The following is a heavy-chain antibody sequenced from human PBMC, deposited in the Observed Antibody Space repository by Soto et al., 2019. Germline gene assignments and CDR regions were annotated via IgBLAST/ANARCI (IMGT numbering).Heavy chain of an antibody. CDR1: GYIFTAYY. CDR3: ARMCSEASCLCDAFDI. Sequence: QEQLVQSGAEVKKPGASVKVSCKASGYIFTAYYLHWLRQAPGQGPEWMGWITPNSGGTKYAQKFQGWVTMTRDTSINTAYMEVSRLTSDDTAVYYCARMCSEASCLCDAFDIWGQGTMFTVSS. CDR2: ITPNSGGT. D-gene: IGHD2-2*01. V-gene: IGHV1-2*04. J-gene: IGHJ3*02.